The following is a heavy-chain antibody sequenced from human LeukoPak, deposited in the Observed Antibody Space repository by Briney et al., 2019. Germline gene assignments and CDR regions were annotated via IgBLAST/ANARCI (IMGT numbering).Heavy chain of an antibody. J-gene: IGHJ4*02. CDR2: IKEDGSEK. CDR3: ARDLGGDYDY. Sequence: GGSLRLSCAASGFTFSSFCMSWVRQAPGKGLEWVANIKEDGSEKYYVDSVKGRFTISRDIAKNSLFLQMNSLRAEDTAVYYCARDLGGDYDYWGQGTLVTVSS. V-gene: IGHV3-7*01. D-gene: IGHD2-21*02. CDR1: GFTFSSFC.